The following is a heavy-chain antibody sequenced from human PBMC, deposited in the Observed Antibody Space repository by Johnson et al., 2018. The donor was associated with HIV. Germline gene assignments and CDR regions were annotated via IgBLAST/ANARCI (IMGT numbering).Heavy chain of an antibody. D-gene: IGHD2-15*01. Sequence: QVQLVESGGDVVQRRGSLRLSCAAFGFNFSSNGMYWVRQAPGKGLEWVAFIRFDGSSQIYADSVKGRFTISRDNSENTLYLQMNSLRTEDTAVYYCARETIDCSGGKFPQTDASDVWGQGTMVTVSS. V-gene: IGHV3-30*02. J-gene: IGHJ3*01. CDR2: IRFDGSSQ. CDR1: GFNFSSNG. CDR3: ARETIDCSGGKFPQTDASDV.